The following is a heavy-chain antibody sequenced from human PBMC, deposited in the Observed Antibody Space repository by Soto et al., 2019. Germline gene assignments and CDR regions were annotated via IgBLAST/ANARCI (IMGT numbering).Heavy chain of an antibody. CDR2: ISGSGGST. CDR1: GFTFSSYA. V-gene: IGHV3-23*01. CDR3: ANTGYSYGEPLFDY. Sequence: EVQLLESGGGLVQPGGSLRLSCAASGFTFSSYAMSWVRQAPGKGLEWVSAISGSGGSTYYADSVKGRFTISGDNSKNTLYLQMNSLRAEDTAVYYCANTGYSYGEPLFDYWGQGTLVTVSS. D-gene: IGHD5-18*01. J-gene: IGHJ4*02.